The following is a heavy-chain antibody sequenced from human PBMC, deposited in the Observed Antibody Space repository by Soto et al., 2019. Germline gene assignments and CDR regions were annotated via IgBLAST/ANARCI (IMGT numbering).Heavy chain of an antibody. CDR3: ARDYYDSSGYFSNWFDP. V-gene: IGHV4-30-2*01. Sequence: SETLSVTWAVSGGSISSGGYSCSWIRQPPGKGLEWIGYIYHSGSTYYNPSLKSRVTISVDTSKNQFSLKLSSVTAADTAVYYCARDYYDSSGYFSNWFDPWGQGTLVTVSS. J-gene: IGHJ5*02. CDR1: GGSISSGGYS. CDR2: IYHSGST. D-gene: IGHD3-22*01.